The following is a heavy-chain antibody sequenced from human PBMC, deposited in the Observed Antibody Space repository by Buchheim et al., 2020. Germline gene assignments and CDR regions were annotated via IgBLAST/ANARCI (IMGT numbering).Heavy chain of an antibody. CDR1: GGSFSGYY. Sequence: QVQLQQWGAGLLKPSETLSLTCAVYGGSFSGYYWSWIRQPPGKGLEWIGSIYYSGSTYYNPSLKSRVTISVDTSKNQFSLKLSSVTAADTAVYYCARTAPMTTVTNFFDYWGQGTL. CDR3: ARTAPMTTVTNFFDY. V-gene: IGHV4-34*01. D-gene: IGHD4-17*01. J-gene: IGHJ4*02. CDR2: IYYSGST.